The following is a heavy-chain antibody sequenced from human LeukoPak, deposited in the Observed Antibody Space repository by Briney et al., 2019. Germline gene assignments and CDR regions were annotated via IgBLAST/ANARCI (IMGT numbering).Heavy chain of an antibody. Sequence: SETLSLTCTVSGGSISSYYWSWIRQPPGKGLEWIGYIYYSGSTNYNPSLKSRVTISVDTSKNQFSLKLSSVTAADAAVYYCARVSDISKSFDYWGQGTLVTVSS. V-gene: IGHV4-59*01. J-gene: IGHJ4*02. CDR1: GGSISSYY. D-gene: IGHD2-15*01. CDR2: IYYSGST. CDR3: ARVSDISKSFDY.